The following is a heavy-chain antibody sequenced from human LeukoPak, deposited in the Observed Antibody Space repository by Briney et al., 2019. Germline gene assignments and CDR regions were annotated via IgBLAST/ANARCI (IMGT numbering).Heavy chain of an antibody. CDR2: LNPKSGGT. Sequence: ASVKVSYKASGHTFNAYNIHCVRHAPAQGLEWMGWLNPKSGGTNYAQKFQGRVTMTRDTSISTAYMELSRLRSDDTAVYYCARVRYRLAETYIDYWGQGTLVSVSS. CDR3: ARVRYRLAETYIDY. V-gene: IGHV1-2*02. J-gene: IGHJ4*02. CDR1: GHTFNAYN. D-gene: IGHD3-16*01.